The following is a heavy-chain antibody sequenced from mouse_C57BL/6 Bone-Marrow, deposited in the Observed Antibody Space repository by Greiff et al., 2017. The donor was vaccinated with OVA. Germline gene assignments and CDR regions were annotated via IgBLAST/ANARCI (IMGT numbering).Heavy chain of an antibody. D-gene: IGHD2-4*01. CDR2: IHPNSGST. Sequence: QVQLQQPGAELVKPGASVKLSCKASGYTFTSYWMHWVKQRPGQGLEWIGMIHPNSGSTNYNEKFKSKATLTVDKSSSTAYMQLSSLTSEDSAVYYCARRGYYDYDLYYYAMDYWGQGTSDTVSS. J-gene: IGHJ4*01. V-gene: IGHV1-64*01. CDR3: ARRGYYDYDLYYYAMDY. CDR1: GYTFTSYW.